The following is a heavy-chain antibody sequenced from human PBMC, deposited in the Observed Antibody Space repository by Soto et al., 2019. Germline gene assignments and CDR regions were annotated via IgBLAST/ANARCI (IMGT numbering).Heavy chain of an antibody. V-gene: IGHV4-34*09. CDR3: ARDPQLYSNWFDP. D-gene: IGHD6-6*01. Sequence: SETLSLTCAVYGGSFSGYYWSWIRQPPGKGLEWIGYIYYSGSTYYNPSLKSRVTTSVDTSKNQFSLKLSSVTAADTAVYYCARDPQLYSNWFDPWGQGTLVTVSS. J-gene: IGHJ5*02. CDR1: GGSFSGYY. CDR2: IYYSGST.